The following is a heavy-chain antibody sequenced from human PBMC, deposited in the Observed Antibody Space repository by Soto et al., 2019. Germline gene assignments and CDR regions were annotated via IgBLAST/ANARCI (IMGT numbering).Heavy chain of an antibody. CDR2: ISAYNGNT. CDR1: GYTFTSYG. Sequence: GASVKVSCKASGYTFTSYGISWVRQAPGQGLEWMGWISAYNGNTNYAQKLQGRVTMTTDTSTSTAYMELGSLRSDDTAVYYCARDLIELIIYGDYVFDYWGQGTLVTVSS. J-gene: IGHJ4*02. V-gene: IGHV1-18*01. CDR3: ARDLIELIIYGDYVFDY. D-gene: IGHD4-17*01.